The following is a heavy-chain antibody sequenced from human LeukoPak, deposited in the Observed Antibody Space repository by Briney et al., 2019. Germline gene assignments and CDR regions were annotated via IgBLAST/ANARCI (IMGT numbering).Heavy chain of an antibody. J-gene: IGHJ4*02. CDR2: MNPNSGNT. CDR1: GYTFTSYD. V-gene: IGHV1-8*03. Sequence: ASVKVSCKASGYTFTSYDINWVRQATGQGLEWMGWMNPNSGNTGYAQKFQCRVTITRNTSISTAYMELSSLRSEDTAVYYCAREHSSSSGFDYWGQGTLVTVSS. CDR3: AREHSSSSGFDY. D-gene: IGHD6-6*01.